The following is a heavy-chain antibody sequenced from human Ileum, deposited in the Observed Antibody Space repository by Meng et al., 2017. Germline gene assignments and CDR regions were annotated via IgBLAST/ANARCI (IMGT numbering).Heavy chain of an antibody. Sequence: GESLKISCAASGFTFSTSSMNWVRQAPGKGLEWVSFISVGSTYIYYADSVRGRFTISRDNARNSVYLQMNNLRVEDTAVYYCARDLSPDQVAVIYTGNAWGQGAPVTVSS. CDR2: ISVGSTYI. D-gene: IGHD2-2*02. CDR1: GFTFSTSS. J-gene: IGHJ6*02. V-gene: IGHV3-21*01. CDR3: ARDLSPDQVAVIYTGNA.